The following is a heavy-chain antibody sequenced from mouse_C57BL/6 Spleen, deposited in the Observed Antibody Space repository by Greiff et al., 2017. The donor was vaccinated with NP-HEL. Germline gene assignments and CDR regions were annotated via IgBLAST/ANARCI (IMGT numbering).Heavy chain of an antibody. CDR3: ARGYYDYPFAY. V-gene: IGHV1-52*01. CDR2: IDPSDSET. CDR1: GYTFTSYW. D-gene: IGHD2-4*01. Sequence: VQLQQPGAELVRPGSSVKLSCKASGYTFTSYWMHWVKQRPIQGLEWIGNIDPSDSETHYNQKFKDKATLTVDKSSSIAYMQLSSLTSEDSAVYYCARGYYDYPFAYWGQGTLVTVSA. J-gene: IGHJ3*01.